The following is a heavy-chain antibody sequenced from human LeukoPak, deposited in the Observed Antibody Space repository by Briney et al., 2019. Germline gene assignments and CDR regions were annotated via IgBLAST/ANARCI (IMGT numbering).Heavy chain of an antibody. D-gene: IGHD1-26*01. CDR3: ARAWELLSDHAFDI. V-gene: IGHV1-18*01. CDR1: GYTFTSYG. J-gene: IGHJ3*02. CDR2: ISAYNGNT. Sequence: ASVKVSCKASGYTFTSYGISWVRQAPGQGLEWMGRISAYNGNTNYAQKLQGRVTMTTHTSTSTAYMELRSLRSDDTAVYYCARAWELLSDHAFDIWGQGTMVTVSS.